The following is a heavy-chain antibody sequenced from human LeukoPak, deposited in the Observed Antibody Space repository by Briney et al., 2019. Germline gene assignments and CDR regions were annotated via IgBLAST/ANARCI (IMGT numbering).Heavy chain of an antibody. CDR1: GYTFSSYD. Sequence: GASVKVSCKASGYTFSSYDINWVRQAPGQGLEWMGWINPNRGGISHQQKFQGGITMTREPSISPAYMELNRLTSDDQAVVYLSGAYSPTIWGRVAADDDDSDVWGKGTTVTVS. D-gene: IGHD6-13*01. V-gene: IGHV1-2*02. CDR3: SGAYSPTIWGRVAADDDDSDV. CDR2: INPNRGGI. J-gene: IGHJ6*03.